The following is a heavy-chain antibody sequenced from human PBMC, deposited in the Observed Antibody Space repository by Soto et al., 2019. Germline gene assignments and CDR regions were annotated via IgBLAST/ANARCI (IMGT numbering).Heavy chain of an antibody. CDR1: GFTFSSYA. CDR3: AKDRDITIFGVVITNFDY. J-gene: IGHJ4*02. CDR2: ISGSGGST. Sequence: GGSLRLSCAASGFTFSSYAMSWVRQAPGKGLEWVSAISGSGGSTYYADSVKGRFTISRDNSKNTLYLQMNSLRAEDTAVYYCAKDRDITIFGVVITNFDYWGQGTLVTVSS. V-gene: IGHV3-23*01. D-gene: IGHD3-3*01.